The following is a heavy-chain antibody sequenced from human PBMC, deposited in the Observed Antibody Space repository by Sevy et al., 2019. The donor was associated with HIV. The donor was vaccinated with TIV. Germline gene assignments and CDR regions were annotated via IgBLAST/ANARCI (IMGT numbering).Heavy chain of an antibody. CDR3: ARERIAVAGMGYYFDF. CDR1: GFSFSGYG. J-gene: IGHJ4*02. V-gene: IGHV3-33*01. CDR2: IWYDGTNK. D-gene: IGHD6-19*01. Sequence: GGSLRLSCAASGFSFSGYGMHWVRQAPGKGLEWVAVIWYDGTNKEYKDSVKGRYTISRDNSKNTLYLQMNSLRAEDTAVYYCARERIAVAGMGYYFDFWGQGTLLTVSS.